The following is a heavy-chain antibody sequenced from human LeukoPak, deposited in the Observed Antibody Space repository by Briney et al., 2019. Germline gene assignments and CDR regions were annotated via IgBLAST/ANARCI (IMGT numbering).Heavy chain of an antibody. Sequence: GGSLRLSCAASGFTFDDYAMHWVRQAPGKGLEWVSGISWNSGSIGYADSVKGRFTISRDNAKNSLYLQMNSLRAEDTAVYYCATSGLESYYFDYWGQGTLVTVSS. CDR2: ISWNSGSI. CDR3: ATSGLESYYFDY. J-gene: IGHJ4*02. D-gene: IGHD6-6*01. CDR1: GFTFDDYA. V-gene: IGHV3-9*01.